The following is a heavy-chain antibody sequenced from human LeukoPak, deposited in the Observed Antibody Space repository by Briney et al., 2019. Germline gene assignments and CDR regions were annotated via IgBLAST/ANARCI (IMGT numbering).Heavy chain of an antibody. CDR2: INGDGDST. Sequence: PGGSLRLSCTVSGFTFSNYGMSWVRQARGKGLECVSGINGDGDSTYYVESVKGQFAISRDNSKSTLYLHMNSLRAEDTAVYYCARRDPTTPKFDYWGQGTLVTGSS. CDR3: ARRDPTTPKFDY. V-gene: IGHV3-23*01. CDR1: GFTFSNYG. J-gene: IGHJ4*02. D-gene: IGHD1-14*01.